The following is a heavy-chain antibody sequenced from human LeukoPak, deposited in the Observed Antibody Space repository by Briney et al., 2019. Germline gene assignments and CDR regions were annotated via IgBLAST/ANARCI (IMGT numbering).Heavy chain of an antibody. D-gene: IGHD3-22*01. CDR2: ISGSGGST. Sequence: GGSLRLSCAASGFTFSSYAMSWVRQAPGKRLEWVSAISGSGGSTYYADSVKGRFTISRDNSKNTLYLQMNSLRAEDTAVYYCAKDYYYDSSGPNWFDPWGQGTLVTVSS. V-gene: IGHV3-23*01. J-gene: IGHJ5*02. CDR1: GFTFSSYA. CDR3: AKDYYYDSSGPNWFDP.